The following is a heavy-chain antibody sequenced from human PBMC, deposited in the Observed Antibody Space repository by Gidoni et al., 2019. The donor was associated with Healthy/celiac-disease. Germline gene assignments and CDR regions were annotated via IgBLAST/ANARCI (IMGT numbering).Heavy chain of an antibody. J-gene: IGHJ6*02. CDR1: GFTFSSYS. Sequence: EVQLVESGGGLVQPGGSLRLSCAASGFTFSSYSMNWGRQAPGKGLEWVSYISSSSSTIYYADSVKGRFTISRDNAKNSLYLQMNSLRDEDTAVYYCAREWRIATYYYGMDVWGQGTTVTVSS. D-gene: IGHD6-6*01. CDR3: AREWRIATYYYGMDV. CDR2: ISSSSSTI. V-gene: IGHV3-48*02.